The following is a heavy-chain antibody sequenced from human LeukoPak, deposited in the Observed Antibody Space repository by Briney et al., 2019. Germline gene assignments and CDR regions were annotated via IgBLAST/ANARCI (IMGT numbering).Heavy chain of an antibody. V-gene: IGHV3-48*03. Sequence: GGSLRLSCAASGFTFSSYEMNWVRQAPGKGLEWVSYISSSGSTIYYADPVKGRFTISRDNTKNSLYLLMNSLRAEDTAVYYCARVHRYASGTYSFDYWGQGTLVTVSS. CDR3: ARVHRYASGTYSFDY. J-gene: IGHJ4*02. CDR1: GFTFSSYE. CDR2: ISSSGSTI. D-gene: IGHD3-10*01.